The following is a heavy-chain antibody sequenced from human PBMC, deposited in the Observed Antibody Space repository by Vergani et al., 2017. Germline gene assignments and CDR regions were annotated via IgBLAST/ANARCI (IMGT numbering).Heavy chain of an antibody. Sequence: QVQLVQSGAEVKKPGSSVKVSCKASGGTFSSYAISWVRQAPGQGLEWMGRIIPIFGTANYAQKFQGRVTITADESTSTSYMELSSLRSEDTAVYYWAGHRAYVYVGNYRVVAFDISDQGTMFTVSS. CDR3: AGHRAYVYVGNYRVVAFDI. D-gene: IGHD4-23*01. V-gene: IGHV1-69*13. J-gene: IGHJ3*02. CDR2: IIPIFGTA. CDR1: GGTFSSYA.